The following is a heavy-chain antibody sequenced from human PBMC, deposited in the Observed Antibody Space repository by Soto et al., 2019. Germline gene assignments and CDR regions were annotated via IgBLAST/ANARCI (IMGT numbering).Heavy chain of an antibody. CDR1: GGSISSGGYY. V-gene: IGHV4-31*03. CDR3: ARDRGQWELPTGYFDY. Sequence: QVQLQESGPGLVKPSQTLSLTCTVSGGSISSGGYYWSWIRQHPGKGLEWIGYIYYSGSTYYNPSLKSRVTISVDTSKNQFSLKLSSVTAADTAVYYCARDRGQWELPTGYFDYWGQGTLVTVSS. D-gene: IGHD1-26*01. J-gene: IGHJ4*02. CDR2: IYYSGST.